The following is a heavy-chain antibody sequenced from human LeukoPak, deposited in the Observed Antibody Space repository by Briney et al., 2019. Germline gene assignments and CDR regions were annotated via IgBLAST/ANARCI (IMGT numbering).Heavy chain of an antibody. V-gene: IGHV1-8*01. CDR2: MNPNSGNT. Sequence: GASVKVPCKASGYTFTSYDINWVRQATGQGLEWMGWMNPNSGNTGYAQKFQGRVTMTRNTSISTAYMELSSLRSEDTAVYYCARGSLLWFGLFDYWGQGTLVTVSS. D-gene: IGHD3-10*01. CDR1: GYTFTSYD. CDR3: ARGSLLWFGLFDY. J-gene: IGHJ4*02.